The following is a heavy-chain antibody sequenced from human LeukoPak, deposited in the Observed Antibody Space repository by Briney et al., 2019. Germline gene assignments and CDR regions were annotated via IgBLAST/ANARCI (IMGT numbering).Heavy chain of an antibody. CDR3: ARGDYDYLSGTYSFDL. CDR1: GDSVSSYY. Sequence: SETLSLTCTVSGDSVSSYYWTWIRQPAGEGLEWIGRMAVNGRTNYNPSLKSRLTMSVNTSQNQFSLRLTSVTAADTAFYYCARGDYDYLSGTYSFDLWGQGIRVTVSS. V-gene: IGHV4-4*07. J-gene: IGHJ5*02. CDR2: MAVNGRT. D-gene: IGHD3-16*01.